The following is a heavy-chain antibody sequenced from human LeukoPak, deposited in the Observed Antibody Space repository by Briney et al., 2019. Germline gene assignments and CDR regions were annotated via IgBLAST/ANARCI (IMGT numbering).Heavy chain of an antibody. CDR2: ISSSSSYI. Sequence: GGSLRLSCAASGFTFSSYSMNWVSQAPGKGLEWVSSISSSSSYIYYADSVKGRFTISRDNAKNSLYLQMNSLRAEDTAVYYCARVYYYDSSGYYSDVADAFDIWGQGTMVTVSS. D-gene: IGHD3-22*01. CDR3: ARVYYYDSSGYYSDVADAFDI. V-gene: IGHV3-21*01. CDR1: GFTFSSYS. J-gene: IGHJ3*02.